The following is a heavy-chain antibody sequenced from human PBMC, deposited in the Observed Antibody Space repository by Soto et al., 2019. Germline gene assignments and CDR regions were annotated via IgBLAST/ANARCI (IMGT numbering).Heavy chain of an antibody. V-gene: IGHV3-23*01. J-gene: IGHJ4*02. D-gene: IGHD5-12*01. CDR2: ISGNGGST. CDR1: GFVFRAFD. Sequence: PGGSLRLACAASGFVFRAFDMSWVRQAPDKGLEWVSGISGNGGSTYYADSVKGRFTISRDNSKNTLFLRMNSLRAEDTAVYYCARGYGGNDYWGQGTLVTVSS. CDR3: ARGYGGNDY.